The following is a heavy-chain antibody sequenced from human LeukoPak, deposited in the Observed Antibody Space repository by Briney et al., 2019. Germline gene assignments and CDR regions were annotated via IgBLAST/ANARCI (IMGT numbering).Heavy chain of an antibody. CDR1: GFTFDDYG. CDR3: ARAGVPGATLPDY. V-gene: IGHV3-20*04. J-gene: IGHJ4*02. Sequence: GGSLRLSCAASGFTFDDYGMSWVRHAPGKGLEWVSGINWNGGSTGYADSVKGRFTISKGNAKNSLYLKMNSLRAEDTALYYCARAGVPGATLPDYWGQGTLVTVSS. CDR2: INWNGGST. D-gene: IGHD2-2*01.